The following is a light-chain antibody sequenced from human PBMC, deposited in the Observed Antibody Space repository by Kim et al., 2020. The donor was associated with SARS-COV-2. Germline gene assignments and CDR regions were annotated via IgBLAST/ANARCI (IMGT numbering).Light chain of an antibody. Sequence: QSVLTQPPSASGTPGQRVTISCSGSISNIGTNTVNWYQQLPGTAPKLLIYSNNQRPSGVPDRFSGSKSGTPASLAISGLQSDDEADYYCAAWDDSRTVLFGGGTQLTVL. J-gene: IGLJ2*01. CDR1: ISNIGTNT. CDR2: SNN. V-gene: IGLV1-44*01. CDR3: AAWDDSRTVL.